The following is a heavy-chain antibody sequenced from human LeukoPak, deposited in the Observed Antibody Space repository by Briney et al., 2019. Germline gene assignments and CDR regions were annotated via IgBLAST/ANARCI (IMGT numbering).Heavy chain of an antibody. CDR3: AKDMRTLDYFDY. Sequence: GGSLRLSCAASGFTFNNYGLSWVRQAPGKGLEWVSGISGSGGNTYYADSVKGRFTISRDNSKKTLYLQMNSLRAEDTAIYYCAKDMRTLDYFDYWGQETLVTVSS. J-gene: IGHJ4*02. CDR2: ISGSGGNT. D-gene: IGHD1-1*01. CDR1: GFTFNNYG. V-gene: IGHV3-23*01.